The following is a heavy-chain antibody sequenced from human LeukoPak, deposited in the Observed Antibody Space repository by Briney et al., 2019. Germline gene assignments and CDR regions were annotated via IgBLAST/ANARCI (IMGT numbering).Heavy chain of an antibody. Sequence: PGGSLRLSCAASGFTFSSYSMNWVRQAPGKGLEWIGSIYYSGSTYYNPSLKSRVTISVDTSKNQFSLKLNSVTATDTAVYYCARHYGPWGQGTLVTVSS. D-gene: IGHD3-10*01. J-gene: IGHJ4*02. CDR3: ARHYGP. CDR1: GFTFSSYSMN. V-gene: IGHV4-39*01. CDR2: IYYSGST.